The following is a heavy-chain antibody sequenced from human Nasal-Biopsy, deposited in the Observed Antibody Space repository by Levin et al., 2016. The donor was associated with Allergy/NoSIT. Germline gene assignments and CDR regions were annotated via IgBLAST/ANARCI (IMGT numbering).Heavy chain of an antibody. CDR2: ISSSTSDT. D-gene: IGHD5-24*01. CDR1: GFNSSDYY. Sequence: SLKISCEASGFNSSDYYMSWIRQAPGKGLQCVSYISSSTSDTNYADSVKGRFTISRDNARNTLFLQMDNLKADDTAVYYCVRDEMTTFDFWGQGTLVTVSS. V-gene: IGHV3-11*06. J-gene: IGHJ4*02. CDR3: VRDEMTTFDF.